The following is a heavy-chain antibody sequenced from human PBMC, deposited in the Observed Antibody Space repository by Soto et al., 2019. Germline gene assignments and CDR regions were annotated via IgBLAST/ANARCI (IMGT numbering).Heavy chain of an antibody. D-gene: IGHD1-7*01. Sequence: SETLSLTCTVSGGSISSYNWSWIRQPPGKGLEWSGDIYYSGGTNYNTSLNSRVTISVETPNNHFSLMLITVTAAATAAYYYARGVGTSGDPIRYWGRGTLVTVSS. J-gene: IGHJ4*02. CDR3: ARGVGTSGDPIRY. CDR2: IYYSGGT. CDR1: GGSISSYN. V-gene: IGHV4-59*12.